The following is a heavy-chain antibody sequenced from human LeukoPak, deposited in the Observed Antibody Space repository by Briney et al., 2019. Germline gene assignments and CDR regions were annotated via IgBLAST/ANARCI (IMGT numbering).Heavy chain of an antibody. V-gene: IGHV4-30-4*01. CDR1: GGSISCGDYY. J-gene: IGHJ3*02. CDR3: ARVEQTSDAFDI. CDR2: IYYSGST. Sequence: SETLSLTCTVSGGSISCGDYYWSWIRQPPGKGLEWIGYIYYSGSTYYNPSLKSRVTISVDTSKNQFSLKLSSVTAADTAVYYCARVEQTSDAFDIWGQGTMVTVSS. D-gene: IGHD1/OR15-1a*01.